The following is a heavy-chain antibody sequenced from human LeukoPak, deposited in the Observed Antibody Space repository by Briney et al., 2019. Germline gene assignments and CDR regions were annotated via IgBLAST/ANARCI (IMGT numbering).Heavy chain of an antibody. D-gene: IGHD2-15*01. V-gene: IGHV3-74*01. CDR2: INSDGSSI. J-gene: IGHJ5*02. CDR3: ARSSGSRSDP. CDR1: GFTFSSYW. Sequence: GGSLRRSCAASGFTFSSYWMHWVRQAPGKGLVWVSRINSDGSSISHADSVKGRFTISRDNAKNTLYLQMNSLRAEDRAVYYCARSSGSRSDPWGQGTLVTVSS.